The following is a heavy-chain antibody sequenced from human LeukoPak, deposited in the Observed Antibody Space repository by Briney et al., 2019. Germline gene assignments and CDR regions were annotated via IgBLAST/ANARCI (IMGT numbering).Heavy chain of an antibody. Sequence: GGFLRLSCAASGFTFSSYDMHWVRQATGKGLEWVSAIGTAGDTYYPGSVKGRFTISRENAKNSLYLQMNSLRAGDTAVYYCARGLPSGYYGMDVWGQGTTVTVSS. J-gene: IGHJ6*02. CDR3: ARGLPSGYYGMDV. D-gene: IGHD4-17*01. CDR1: GFTFSSYD. CDR2: IGTAGDT. V-gene: IGHV3-13*01.